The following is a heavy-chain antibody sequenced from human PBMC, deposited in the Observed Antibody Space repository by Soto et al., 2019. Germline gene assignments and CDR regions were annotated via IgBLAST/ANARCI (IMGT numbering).Heavy chain of an antibody. CDR2: IYYSGST. Sequence: SETLSLTCTVSGGSISSSSYYWGWIRQPPGKGLEWIGSIYYSGSTYYNPSLKSRVTISVDTSKNQFSLKLSSVTAADTAVYYCARSLHASSIPAAFFDYWGQGTLVTVSS. V-gene: IGHV4-39*01. D-gene: IGHD2-2*01. CDR1: GGSISSSSYY. J-gene: IGHJ4*02. CDR3: ARSLHASSIPAAFFDY.